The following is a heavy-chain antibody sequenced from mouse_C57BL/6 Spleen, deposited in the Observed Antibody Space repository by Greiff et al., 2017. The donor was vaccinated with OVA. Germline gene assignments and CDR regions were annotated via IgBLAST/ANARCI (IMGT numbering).Heavy chain of an antibody. D-gene: IGHD2-3*01. Sequence: QVQLQQPGAELVMPGASVKLSCKASGYTFTSYWMHWVKQRPGQGLEWIGEIDPSDSYTNYNQKFKGKSTLTVDKSSSTAYMQLSSLTSEDSAVYYCARSYDGHYGDAMDYWGQGTSVTVSS. CDR3: ARSYDGHYGDAMDY. V-gene: IGHV1-69*01. J-gene: IGHJ4*01. CDR2: IDPSDSYT. CDR1: GYTFTSYW.